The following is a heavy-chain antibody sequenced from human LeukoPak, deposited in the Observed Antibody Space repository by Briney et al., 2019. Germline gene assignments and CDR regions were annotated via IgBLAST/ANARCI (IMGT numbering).Heavy chain of an antibody. D-gene: IGHD2-15*01. J-gene: IGHJ4*02. CDR2: INWNGGST. Sequence: PGGSLRLSCAASGFTFDDYGMSWVRQTPGKGLEWVSGINWNGGSTGYADSVKGRFTISRDNDKNSLYLQMNSLRAEDTASYYCARVGSEEGYYFDYWGQGTLVTVSS. CDR3: ARVGSEEGYYFDY. CDR1: GFTFDDYG. V-gene: IGHV3-20*04.